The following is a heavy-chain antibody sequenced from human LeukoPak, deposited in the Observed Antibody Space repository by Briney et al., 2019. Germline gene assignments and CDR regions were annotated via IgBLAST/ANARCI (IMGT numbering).Heavy chain of an antibody. D-gene: IGHD2/OR15-2a*01. CDR3: ARTPYLKPIDY. CDR2: ISSSSSTI. V-gene: IGHV3-11*04. J-gene: IGHJ4*02. CDR1: GFTFSDYY. Sequence: GGSLRLSCAASGFTFSDYYMSWIRQAPGKGLEWVSYISSSSSTIYYADSVKGRFTISRDNAKNSLYLQMNSLRAEDTAVYYCARTPYLKPIDYWGQGTLVTVSS.